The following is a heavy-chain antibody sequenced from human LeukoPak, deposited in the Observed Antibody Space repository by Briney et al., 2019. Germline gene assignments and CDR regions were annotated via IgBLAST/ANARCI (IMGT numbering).Heavy chain of an antibody. CDR2: MNPNSGNT. J-gene: IGHJ3*02. Sequence: ASVKVSCKASGYTFTSYDINWVRQATGQGLEWMGWMNPNSGNTGYAQKFQGRVTMTRNTSISTAYMELSSLGSEDTAVYYCAYFAGGNVPLWLGDDAFDIWGQGTMVTVSS. D-gene: IGHD3-10*01. CDR3: AYFAGGNVPLWLGDDAFDI. V-gene: IGHV1-8*01. CDR1: GYTFTSYD.